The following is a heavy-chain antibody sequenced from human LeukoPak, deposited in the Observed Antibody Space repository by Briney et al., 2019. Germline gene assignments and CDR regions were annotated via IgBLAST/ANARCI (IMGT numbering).Heavy chain of an antibody. CDR3: ARGHVDFWSGSNYFDY. D-gene: IGHD3-3*01. CDR1: GGSVSGYY. V-gene: IGHV4-59*02. CDR2: IYYSGNT. Sequence: SETLSLTCTVSGGSVSGYYWSWIRQPLGKGLEWIGYIYYSGNTNYNPSLKSRLIMSLDTSKNHFSLKLNSVTAADTAVYYCARGHVDFWSGSNYFDYWGQGTLVTVSS. J-gene: IGHJ4*02.